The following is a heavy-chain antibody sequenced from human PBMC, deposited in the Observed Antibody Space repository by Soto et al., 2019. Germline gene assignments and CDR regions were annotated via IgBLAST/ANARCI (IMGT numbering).Heavy chain of an antibody. D-gene: IGHD3-3*01. J-gene: IGHJ6*02. CDR2: IKQDGSEK. Sequence: GGSLRLSCAASGFTFSSYWMSWVRQAPGKGLEWVANIKQDGSEKYYVDSVKGRFTISRDNAKNSLYLQMNSLRAEDTAVYYCARELITIFGVVTNYGMDVWGQGTTVTVSS. CDR3: ARELITIFGVVTNYGMDV. CDR1: GFTFSSYW. V-gene: IGHV3-7*03.